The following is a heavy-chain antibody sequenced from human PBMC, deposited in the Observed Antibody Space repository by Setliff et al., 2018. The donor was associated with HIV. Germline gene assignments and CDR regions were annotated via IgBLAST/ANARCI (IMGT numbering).Heavy chain of an antibody. CDR2: IGPYNGRT. Sequence: GASVKVSCKTSGYMFIAYGMSWVRRAPGQGLEWMGWIGPYNGRTEYAQKYQGRVTMTTDTSTSTAYMELRSLRSHDTAVYYCARAEYYSWFDPWGQGTPVTVSS. CDR3: ARAEYYSWFDP. J-gene: IGHJ5*02. V-gene: IGHV1-18*01. D-gene: IGHD3-10*01. CDR1: GYMFIAYG.